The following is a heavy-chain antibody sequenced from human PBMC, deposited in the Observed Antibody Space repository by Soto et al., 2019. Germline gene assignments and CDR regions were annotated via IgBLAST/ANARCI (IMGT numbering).Heavy chain of an antibody. J-gene: IGHJ6*02. Sequence: GGSLRLSCAASGFTFSSYGMHWVRQAPGKGLEWVAVIWYDGSNKYYAHSVKGRFTISRDNSKNTLYLQMSSLRAEDTAVFFCARENGSGSYYNVMDVWGQGTTVTV. CDR2: IWYDGSNK. CDR1: GFTFSSYG. CDR3: ARENGSGSYYNVMDV. V-gene: IGHV3-33*01. D-gene: IGHD3-10*01.